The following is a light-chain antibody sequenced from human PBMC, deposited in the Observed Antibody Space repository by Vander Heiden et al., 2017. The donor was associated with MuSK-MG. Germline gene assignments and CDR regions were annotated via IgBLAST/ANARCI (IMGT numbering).Light chain of an antibody. V-gene: IGKV1-12*01. Sequence: IQMTQSPSFMSASVGDRVTITCRASQDISNWLAWYQQKPGKAPNLLIYAASRLQSGVPSRFSGSGSGTDFSLTISSLHPEDFTSYFCQRTKSLPRTFGQGTRLEIK. CDR3: QRTKSLPRT. CDR2: AAS. CDR1: QDISNW. J-gene: IGKJ5*01.